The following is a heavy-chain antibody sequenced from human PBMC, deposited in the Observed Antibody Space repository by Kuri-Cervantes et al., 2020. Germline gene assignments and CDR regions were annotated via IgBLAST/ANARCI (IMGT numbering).Heavy chain of an antibody. V-gene: IGHV1-18*01. J-gene: IGHJ4*02. D-gene: IGHD2-21*02. Sequence: ASVKVSCKASGYTFTSYGISWVRQAPGQGLEWMGWISAYNGDTNYAQKLQGRVTMTTDTSTSTAYMELRSLRSDDTAVYYCASRSHRFAYCGGDCDDYWGQGTLVTVSS. CDR3: ASRSHRFAYCGGDCDDY. CDR1: GYTFTSYG. CDR2: ISAYNGDT.